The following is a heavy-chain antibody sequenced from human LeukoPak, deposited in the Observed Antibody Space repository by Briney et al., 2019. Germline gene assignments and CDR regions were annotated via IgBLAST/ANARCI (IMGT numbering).Heavy chain of an antibody. J-gene: IGHJ4*02. CDR3: ARDLPPYYFDY. CDR2: FDPEDGET. V-gene: IGHV1-24*01. Sequence: GASVKVSCKVSGYTLTELSMHWVRQAPGKGLEWMGGFDPEDGETIYAQKFQGRVTITADKSTSTAYMDLSSLRSEDTAVYYCARDLPPYYFDYWGQGTLVTVSS. CDR1: GYTLTELS.